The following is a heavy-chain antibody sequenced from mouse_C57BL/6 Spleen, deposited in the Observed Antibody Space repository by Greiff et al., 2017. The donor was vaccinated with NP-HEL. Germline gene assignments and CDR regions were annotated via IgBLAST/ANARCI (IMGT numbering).Heavy chain of an antibody. V-gene: IGHV5-17*01. Sequence: EVNVVESGGGLVKPGGSLKLSCAASGFTFSDYGMHWVRQAPEKGLEWVAYISSGSSTIYYADTVKGRFTISRDNAKNTLFLQMTSLRSEDTAMYYCARKVYYDYDEFAYWGQGTLVTVSA. J-gene: IGHJ3*01. D-gene: IGHD2-4*01. CDR3: ARKVYYDYDEFAY. CDR2: ISSGSSTI. CDR1: GFTFSDYG.